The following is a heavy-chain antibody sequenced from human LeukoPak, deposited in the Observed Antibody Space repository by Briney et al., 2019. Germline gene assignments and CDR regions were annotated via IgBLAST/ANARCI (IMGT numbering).Heavy chain of an antibody. Sequence: SVKVSCKASGGTFSSYAISWVRQAPGQGLEWMGGIIPIFGTANYAQKFQGRVTITADTSTSTAYMELSSLRSEDTAVYYCARTYGSGTKYYYYYYYMDVWGKGTTVTVSS. V-gene: IGHV1-69*06. CDR3: ARTYGSGTKYYYYYYYMDV. CDR2: IIPIFGTA. CDR1: GGTFSSYA. D-gene: IGHD3-10*01. J-gene: IGHJ6*03.